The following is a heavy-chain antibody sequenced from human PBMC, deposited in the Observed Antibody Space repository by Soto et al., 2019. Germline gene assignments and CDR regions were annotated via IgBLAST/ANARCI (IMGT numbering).Heavy chain of an antibody. Sequence: EVQLVESGGGLVQPGGSLRLSCAASGFTFSTYWIHWVRQAPGKGLVWVSRINSDGSSTNYADSVKGRFTISRDNAKNTLFLQMNSLRAEDTAVYYCARDRWGGGRDMDVWGKGTTVTVSS. V-gene: IGHV3-74*01. CDR2: INSDGSST. J-gene: IGHJ6*04. D-gene: IGHD3-10*01. CDR3: ARDRWGGGRDMDV. CDR1: GFTFSTYW.